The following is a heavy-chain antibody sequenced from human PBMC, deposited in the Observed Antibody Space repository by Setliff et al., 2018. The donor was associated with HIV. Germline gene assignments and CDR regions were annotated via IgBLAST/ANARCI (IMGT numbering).Heavy chain of an antibody. CDR3: ATGITVAPDY. J-gene: IGHJ4*02. CDR1: GGSFSGYY. Sequence: SETLSLTCAVYGGSFSGYYWSWIRQPPGKGLEWIGLINHSGSTNYNPSLKSRVTISLGTSKNQFSLKMTSVTAADTAVYYCATGITVAPDYWGQGSLVTVSS. V-gene: IGHV4-34*01. CDR2: INHSGST. D-gene: IGHD6-19*01.